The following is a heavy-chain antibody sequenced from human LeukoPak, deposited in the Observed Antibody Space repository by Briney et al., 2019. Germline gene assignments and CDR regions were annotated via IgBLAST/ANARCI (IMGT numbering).Heavy chain of an antibody. Sequence: GSLRLSCAASGFTVSTNYMSWVRQAPGKGLEWVSVIYSGGSTYYADSVKGRFTISRDNSKNTLYLQMSSLRAEDTAVYYCARGRGTYYFDYWGQGTLVTVSS. CDR1: GFTVSTNY. V-gene: IGHV3-53*01. CDR3: ARGRGTYYFDY. CDR2: IYSGGST. J-gene: IGHJ4*02. D-gene: IGHD3-10*01.